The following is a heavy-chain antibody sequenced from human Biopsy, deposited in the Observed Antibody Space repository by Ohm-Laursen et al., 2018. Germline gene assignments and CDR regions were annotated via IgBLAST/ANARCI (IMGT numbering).Heavy chain of an antibody. V-gene: IGHV3-11*06. CDR3: ARWYGDLFYYYNGMDV. D-gene: IGHD3-10*01. Sequence: SLRLSCAASGFTSSDHHMTWVRQAPGKGLEWVSSITSRTSSTYYADSVKGRVTISRDNANNSVSLQMNNLRVDDTAVYYCARWYGDLFYYYNGMDVWGQGTTVTVSS. J-gene: IGHJ6*02. CDR1: GFTSSDHH. CDR2: ITSRTSST.